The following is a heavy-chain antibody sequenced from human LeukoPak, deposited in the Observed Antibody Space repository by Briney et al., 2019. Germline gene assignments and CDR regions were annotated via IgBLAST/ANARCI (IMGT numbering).Heavy chain of an antibody. CDR3: AKDRDSSSWYSPSDF. Sequence: GGSLRLSCAASGLIFSTYGMHWVRQAPGKGLEWVAFTRYDGSNKYYADSVKGRFTISRDNSKNTLYLQMSSLRAEDTAMYYCAKDRDSSSWYSPSDFWGQGTLVTVSS. J-gene: IGHJ4*02. CDR1: GLIFSTYG. D-gene: IGHD3-22*01. V-gene: IGHV3-30*02. CDR2: TRYDGSNK.